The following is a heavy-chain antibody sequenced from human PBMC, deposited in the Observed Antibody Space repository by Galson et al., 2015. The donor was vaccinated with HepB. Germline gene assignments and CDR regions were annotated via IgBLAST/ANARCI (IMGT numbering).Heavy chain of an antibody. V-gene: IGHV3-9*01. D-gene: IGHD3-10*01. CDR1: GFNFGDHA. CDR3: ARDIGPLTMTRGYLAS. CDR2: ISWNSGGV. Sequence: SMRLSCAGSGFNFGDHAMHWVRQVPGKGLEWVSAISWNSGGVGYADSVRGRFTISRDNARNSVSLQMNSLRVEDTALYYCARDIGPLTMTRGYLASWVQGTLVTITS. J-gene: IGHJ1*01.